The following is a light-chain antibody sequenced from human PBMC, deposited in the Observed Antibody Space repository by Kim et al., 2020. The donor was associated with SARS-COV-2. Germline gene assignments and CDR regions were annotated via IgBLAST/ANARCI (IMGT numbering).Light chain of an antibody. V-gene: IGLV2-11*01. Sequence: SVSISCSGTSSDVGGYNYVSWYQQYPGKAPKLIIYEVTKRSSGVPDRFSGSKSGNAASLTISGLQAEDEADYYCCSHAGIHTFPYVFGSGTKVTVL. CDR3: CSHAGIHTFPYV. CDR1: SSDVGGYNY. CDR2: EVT. J-gene: IGLJ1*01.